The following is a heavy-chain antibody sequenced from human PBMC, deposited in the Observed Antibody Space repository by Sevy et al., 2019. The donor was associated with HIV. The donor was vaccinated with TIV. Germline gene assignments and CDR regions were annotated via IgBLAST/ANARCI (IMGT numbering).Heavy chain of an antibody. CDR3: ARATRVVRGAFDY. CDR2: IRSSSSYI. D-gene: IGHD3-10*01. V-gene: IGHV3-21*01. J-gene: IGHJ4*02. CDR1: GFTFSSYS. Sequence: GGSLRLSCAASGFTFSSYSMNWVRLAPGKGLEWVSSIRSSSSYIDYADSVKGRFTISRDNAKNAVYLQMNSLRAEDTAVYYSARATRVVRGAFDYWGQGTLVTVSS.